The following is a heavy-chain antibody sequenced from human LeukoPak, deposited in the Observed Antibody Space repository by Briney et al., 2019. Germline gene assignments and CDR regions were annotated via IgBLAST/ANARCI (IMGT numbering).Heavy chain of an antibody. CDR2: ISGSGGNT. CDR1: GFTFRSYA. J-gene: IGHJ6*02. Sequence: GGSLRLSCAASGFTFRSYAMSWVRQGPGKGLEWVSAISGSGGNTYYADSVKGRFTISRDNSKNRLYLQMNSLRAEDTAVYYCAKERLPVADDYYYYGMDVWGQGTTVTVSS. D-gene: IGHD6-19*01. CDR3: AKERLPVADDYYYYGMDV. V-gene: IGHV3-23*01.